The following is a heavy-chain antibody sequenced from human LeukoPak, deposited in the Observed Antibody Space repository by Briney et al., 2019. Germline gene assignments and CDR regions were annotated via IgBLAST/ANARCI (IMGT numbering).Heavy chain of an antibody. CDR3: AKESGYCSSTNCFADAFDI. D-gene: IGHD2-2*01. J-gene: IGHJ3*02. Sequence: PGRSLRLSCAASGFTFSNYGMHWVRQAPGKGLEWVAMIWYDGSNKYYADSVKGRLTIFRDNSKNTLYLQMNSLRVEDTAVYYCAKESGYCSSTNCFADAFDIWGQGTMVTVSS. CDR2: IWYDGSNK. V-gene: IGHV3-33*06. CDR1: GFTFSNYG.